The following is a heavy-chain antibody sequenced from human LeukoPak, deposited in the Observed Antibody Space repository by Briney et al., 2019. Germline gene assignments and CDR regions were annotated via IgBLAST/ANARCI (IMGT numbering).Heavy chain of an antibody. J-gene: IGHJ4*02. CDR3: ARRGDSGYDQFDY. CDR2: IYYSGST. Sequence: SETLSLTCTVSGGSISSGGYYWSWIRQHPGKGLEWIGYIYYSGSTYYNPSLKSRVTISVDTSKNQFSLKLSSVTAADTAVYYCARRGDSGYDQFDYWGQGTLVTVSS. V-gene: IGHV4-31*03. CDR1: GGSISSGGYY. D-gene: IGHD5-12*01.